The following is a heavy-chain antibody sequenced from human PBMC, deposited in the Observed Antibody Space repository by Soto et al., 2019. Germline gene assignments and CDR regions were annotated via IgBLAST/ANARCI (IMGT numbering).Heavy chain of an antibody. V-gene: IGHV4-31*03. CDR3: ASTYYTGSSGPFDY. D-gene: IGHD3-22*01. CDR2: IYYSGTT. CDR1: GYSIGSGGYY. J-gene: IGHJ4*02. Sequence: SETLSLTCTITGYSIGSGGYYWSWIRQHPAKGLEWIGYIYYSGTTYYNPSLESRVTISADTSENQFSLKVNSVTVADTAVYYCASTYYTGSSGPFDYWGQGALVT.